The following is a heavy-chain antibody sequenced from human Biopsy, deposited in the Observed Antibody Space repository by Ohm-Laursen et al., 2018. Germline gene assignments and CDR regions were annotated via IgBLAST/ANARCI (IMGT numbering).Heavy chain of an antibody. CDR1: GYTFTSYY. Sequence: ASVKVSCKASGYTFTSYYMHWVRQAPGQGLEWMGIINPSGGSKNHAQKFQGRVTMTRDTSTSTVYMELSSLRSEDTAVYYCARNAWPTLSTMIVVVKGFNWFDPWGQGTLVTVSS. CDR2: INPSGGSK. CDR3: ARNAWPTLSTMIVVVKGFNWFDP. V-gene: IGHV1-46*01. D-gene: IGHD3-22*01. J-gene: IGHJ5*02.